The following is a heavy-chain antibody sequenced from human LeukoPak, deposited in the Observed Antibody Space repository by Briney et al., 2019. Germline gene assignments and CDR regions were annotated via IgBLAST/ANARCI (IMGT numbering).Heavy chain of an antibody. D-gene: IGHD6-13*01. J-gene: IGHJ6*03. Sequence: ASVKVSCKSFGYTFTSNYMHWVRQAPGQGPEWMGVISPSGASTTYAQTFQGRVTLTRDMSTSTDYLELSSLRSEDTAVYYCARDSAQLVHQYYYYYMDVWGKGTTVTVSS. V-gene: IGHV1-46*01. CDR3: ARDSAQLVHQYYYYYMDV. CDR1: GYTFTSNY. CDR2: ISPSGAST.